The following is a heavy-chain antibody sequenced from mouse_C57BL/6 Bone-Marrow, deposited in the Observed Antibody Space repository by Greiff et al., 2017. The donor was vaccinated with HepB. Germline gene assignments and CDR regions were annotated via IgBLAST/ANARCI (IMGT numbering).Heavy chain of an antibody. CDR1: GYTFTSYW. CDR3: ARSSTVYWDVDV. V-gene: IGHV1-55*01. CDR2: IYPGSGST. J-gene: IGHJ1*03. D-gene: IGHD1-1*01. Sequence: QVQLQQPGAELVKPGASVKMSCKASGYTFTSYWITWVKQRPGQGLEWIGDIYPGSGSTNYNEKFKSKATLTVDTSSSTAYMQLSSLTSEDSAVYYCARSSTVYWDVDVWGTGTTVTVSS.